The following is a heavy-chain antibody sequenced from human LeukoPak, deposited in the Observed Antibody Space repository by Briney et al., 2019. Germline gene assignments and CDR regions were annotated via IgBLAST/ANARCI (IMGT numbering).Heavy chain of an antibody. J-gene: IGHJ5*02. CDR1: GLTVSSNY. D-gene: IGHD6-25*01. CDR3: AKAEDRSSAWNH. Sequence: GGSLRLSCAASGLTVSSNYMSWVRQAPGKGLAWVSTINGAGDNTYYADSVQGRFTISRDNSKNILHLQINSLRAEDTAPYYCAKAEDRSSAWNHWGHGTLVTVT. V-gene: IGHV3-23*01. CDR2: INGAGDNT.